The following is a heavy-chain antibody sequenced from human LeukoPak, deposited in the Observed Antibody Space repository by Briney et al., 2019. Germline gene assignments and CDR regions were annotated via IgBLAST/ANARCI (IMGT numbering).Heavy chain of an antibody. CDR1: GFTFSSYA. Sequence: GGSLRLSGAASGFTFSSYAMSWVRQAPGKGLEWVSAISGSGGSTYYADSVKCRFTISRDNSKNTLYLQMNSLRAEDTAVYYCAKVLAGTTFDYFDYWGQGTLVTVSS. CDR2: ISGSGGST. D-gene: IGHD1-7*01. CDR3: AKVLAGTTFDYFDY. J-gene: IGHJ4*02. V-gene: IGHV3-23*01.